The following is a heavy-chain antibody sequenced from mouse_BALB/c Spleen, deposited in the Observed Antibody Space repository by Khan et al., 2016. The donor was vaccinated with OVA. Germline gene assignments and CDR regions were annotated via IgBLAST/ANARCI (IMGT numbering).Heavy chain of an antibody. V-gene: IGHV1-9*01. D-gene: IGHD2-1*01. CDR1: DYTFNSYW. CDR2: ILPGSGSS. CDR3: SRYGNHWYFDV. Sequence: VRLQESGPELMKPGASVKISCKATDYTFNSYWIEWVKQRPGHGLEWIGEILPGSGSSNYKEKFKGKATFTADTSSNTAYMQLSSLTSEDSAVDDCSRYGNHWYFDVWGAGTTVTVSS. J-gene: IGHJ1*01.